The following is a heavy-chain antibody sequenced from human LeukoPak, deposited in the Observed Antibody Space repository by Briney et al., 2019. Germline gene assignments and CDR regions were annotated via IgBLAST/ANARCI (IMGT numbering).Heavy chain of an antibody. CDR2: ISRSGDGT. Sequence: GGSLRLSCAASGFIFSTHDMSWVRQAPGKGLEWVSAISRSGDGTTYADSVKGRFTISRDNSKNTLFLQMNSLRAEDTAVYYCARAVGQWYFDLWGRGSLVTVSS. V-gene: IGHV3-23*01. CDR1: GFIFSTHD. CDR3: ARAVGQWYFDL. J-gene: IGHJ2*01.